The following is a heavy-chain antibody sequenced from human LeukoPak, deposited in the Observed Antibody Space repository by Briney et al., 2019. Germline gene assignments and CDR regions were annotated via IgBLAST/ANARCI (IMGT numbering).Heavy chain of an antibody. CDR1: GFTFSSYI. CDR3: ARHGGIVVVPAAKRGGPRWFDP. Sequence: GGSLRLSCAASGFTFSSYIMNWVRQAPGKGLEWVSSISTSSSYIYYADSVKGRFTISRDNAKNSLYLQMNSLRAEDTAVYYCARHGGIVVVPAAKRGGPRWFDPWGQGTLVTVSS. V-gene: IGHV3-21*01. J-gene: IGHJ5*02. CDR2: ISTSSSYI. D-gene: IGHD2-2*01.